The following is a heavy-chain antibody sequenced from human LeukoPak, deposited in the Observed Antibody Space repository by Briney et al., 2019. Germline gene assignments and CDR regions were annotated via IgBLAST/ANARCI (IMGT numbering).Heavy chain of an antibody. CDR3: AGIIGISGTYPTDY. CDR1: GFTVSSNY. J-gene: IGHJ4*02. V-gene: IGHV3-23*01. Sequence: PGGSLRLSCAASGFTVSSNYMSWVRQAPGKGLELVSSISGSGGSTYYADSVKGRFTISRDNSKKTLYLQMNSLRAEDTAVYYCAGIIGISGTYPTDYWGQGTLVTVSS. D-gene: IGHD1-26*01. CDR2: ISGSGGST.